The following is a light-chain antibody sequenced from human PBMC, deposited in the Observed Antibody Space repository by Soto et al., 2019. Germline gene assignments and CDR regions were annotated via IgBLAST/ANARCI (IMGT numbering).Light chain of an antibody. CDR1: SSDIGAYNY. J-gene: IGLJ1*01. Sequence: QTVLTQPASVSGSPGQSITISCAGTSSDIGAYNYVSWYQHLPGKAPKLIIYDVVTRPSGISTRFSASKSGNTASLTISGLQAEDEADYYCSLYTTRNTEVFGTGTKVTVL. CDR2: DVV. V-gene: IGLV2-14*03. CDR3: SLYTTRNTEV.